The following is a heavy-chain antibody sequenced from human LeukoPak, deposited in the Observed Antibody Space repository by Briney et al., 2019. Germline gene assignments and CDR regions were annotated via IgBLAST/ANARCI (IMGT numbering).Heavy chain of an antibody. CDR1: GCTFSSYA. CDR2: ISGSGDKT. D-gene: IGHD4-11*01. V-gene: IGHV3-23*01. J-gene: IGHJ4*02. CDR3: AKDDPNDYKPWIY. Sequence: GGSLRLSCAASGCTFSSYAMSWVRQAPGKGLEWVSLISGSGDKTYYADSVKGRFTISRDNSKNTLYLQVNSLRADDTAVYYCAKDDPNDYKPWIYWGQGTLVIVSS.